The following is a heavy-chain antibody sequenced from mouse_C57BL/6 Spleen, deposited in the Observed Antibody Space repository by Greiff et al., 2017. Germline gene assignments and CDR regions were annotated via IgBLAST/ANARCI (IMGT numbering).Heavy chain of an antibody. Sequence: VQLQQSGAELVKPGASVKLSCTASGFNIKDYYMHWVKQRTEQGLEWIGRIDPEDGETKYAPKFKGKATITEDTSSNTAYLQISSLTSEDTAVYYCARIKGFVFDYWGQGTTLTVSS. V-gene: IGHV14-2*01. CDR3: ARIKGFVFDY. CDR2: IDPEDGET. J-gene: IGHJ2*01. CDR1: GFNIKDYY.